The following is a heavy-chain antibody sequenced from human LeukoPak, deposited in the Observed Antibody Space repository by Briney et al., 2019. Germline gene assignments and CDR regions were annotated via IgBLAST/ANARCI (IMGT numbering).Heavy chain of an antibody. CDR2: ISSSSSYI. D-gene: IGHD4-17*01. CDR3: ARDGALTVFDY. V-gene: IGHV3-21*01. Sequence: GGSLRLSCAASGFTFSSYSMNWVRQAPGKGLEWVSYISSSSSYIYYADSVKGRFTISRDNAKNSLYLQMNSLRAEDTAVYYCARDGALTVFDYWGQGTLVTVSS. J-gene: IGHJ4*02. CDR1: GFTFSSYS.